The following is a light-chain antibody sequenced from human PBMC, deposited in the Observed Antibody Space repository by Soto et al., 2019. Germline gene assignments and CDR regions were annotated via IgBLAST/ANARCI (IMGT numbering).Light chain of an antibody. CDR1: QSVDIY. CDR2: DAS. J-gene: IGKJ5*01. Sequence: VLTQSPGTLSLSPGERATLSCRASQSVDIYLAWYQQKPGQAPRLLIYDASNRATGIPARFSGSGSGTDFTLTISSLQPEDFATYYCQQSYSTLITFGQGTRLEIK. V-gene: IGKV3-11*01. CDR3: QQSYSTLIT.